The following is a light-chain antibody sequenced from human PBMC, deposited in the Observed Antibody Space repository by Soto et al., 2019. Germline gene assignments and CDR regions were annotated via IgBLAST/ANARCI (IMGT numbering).Light chain of an antibody. CDR1: QTVTSYY. Sequence: EIVLTQSPGTLSLSPGERATLSCRASQTVTSYYLAWYQQKPGQAPRLLIYAASSRATGIADRFSGGGSGTDFTLTISRLEPEDFAVYYCQQCGSSPWTFGQGTKVDIK. CDR2: AAS. CDR3: QQCGSSPWT. J-gene: IGKJ1*01. V-gene: IGKV3-20*01.